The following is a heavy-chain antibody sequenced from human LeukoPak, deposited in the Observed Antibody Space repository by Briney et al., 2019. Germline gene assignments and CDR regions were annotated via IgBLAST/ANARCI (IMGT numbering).Heavy chain of an antibody. D-gene: IGHD2-2*01. CDR1: GGSISSSSYF. Sequence: PSETLSLTCSVSGGSISSSSYFWGCIRQPPGKGLEWIGSINYSGSTYYNPSLKSRVTISVDTSKNQFSLKLSSVTAADTAVYYCARLVVVPAAIGDYSNSWFDPWGQGTLVTVSS. CDR2: INYSGST. V-gene: IGHV4-39*07. CDR3: ARLVVVPAAIGDYSNSWFDP. J-gene: IGHJ5*02.